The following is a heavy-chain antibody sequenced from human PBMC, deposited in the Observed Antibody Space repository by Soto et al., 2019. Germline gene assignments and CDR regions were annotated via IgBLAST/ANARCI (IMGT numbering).Heavy chain of an antibody. Sequence: GGSLRLSCAASGFTFSNYAMSWVRQAPGKGLEWVSAISSSSSYIYYADSVKGRFTISRDNAKNSLYLQMNSLRAEDTAVYYCAGDYRWAFDIWGQGTMFTVSS. J-gene: IGHJ3*02. CDR1: GFTFSNYA. V-gene: IGHV3-21*01. CDR3: AGDYRWAFDI. CDR2: ISSSSSYI.